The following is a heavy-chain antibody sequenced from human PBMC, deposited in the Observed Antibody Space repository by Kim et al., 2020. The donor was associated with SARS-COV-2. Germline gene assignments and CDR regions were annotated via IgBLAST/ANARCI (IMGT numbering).Heavy chain of an antibody. CDR1: GYTFTGYY. V-gene: IGHV1-2*06. Sequence: ASVKVSCKASGYTFTGYYMHWVRQAPGQGLEWMGRINPNSGGTNYAQKFQGRVTMTRDTSISTAYMELSRLRSDDTAVYYCAREKYYYGSGSYYNGLYYYYGMDVWGQGTTVTVSS. CDR2: INPNSGGT. D-gene: IGHD3-10*01. CDR3: AREKYYYGSGSYYNGLYYYYGMDV. J-gene: IGHJ6*02.